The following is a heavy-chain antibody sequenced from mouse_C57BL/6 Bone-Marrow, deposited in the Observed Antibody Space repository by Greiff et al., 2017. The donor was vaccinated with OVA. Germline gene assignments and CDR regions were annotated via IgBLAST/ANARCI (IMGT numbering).Heavy chain of an antibody. Sequence: QVQLKESGAELARPGASVKLSCKASGYTFTSYGISWVKQRTGQGLEWIGEIYPRSGNTYYNEKFKGKATLTADKSSSTAYMELRSLTSEDSAVYFCGTTSGAYWGQGTLVTVSA. V-gene: IGHV1-81*01. D-gene: IGHD1-1*01. CDR2: IYPRSGNT. CDR1: GYTFTSYG. J-gene: IGHJ3*01. CDR3: GTTSGAY.